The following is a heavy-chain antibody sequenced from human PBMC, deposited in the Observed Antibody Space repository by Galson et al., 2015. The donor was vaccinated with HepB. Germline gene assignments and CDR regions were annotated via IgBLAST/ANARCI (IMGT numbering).Heavy chain of an antibody. CDR3: ARAGYDFWSGYWPLPPGIDY. CDR2: ISYDGSNK. Sequence: SLRLSCAASGFTFSSYAMHWVRQAPGKGLEWVAVISYDGSNKYYADSVKGRFTISRDNSKNTLYLQMNSLRAEDTAVYYCARAGYDFWSGYWPLPPGIDYWGQGTLVTVSS. J-gene: IGHJ4*02. D-gene: IGHD3-3*01. V-gene: IGHV3-30-3*01. CDR1: GFTFSSYA.